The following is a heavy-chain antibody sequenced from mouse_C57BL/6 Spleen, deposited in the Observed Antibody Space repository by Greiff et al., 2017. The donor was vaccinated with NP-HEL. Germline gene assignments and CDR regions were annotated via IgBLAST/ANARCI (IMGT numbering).Heavy chain of an antibody. V-gene: IGHV1-64*01. D-gene: IGHD2-4*01. Sequence: QVQLQQPGAELVKPGASVKLSCKASGYTFTSYWMHWVKQRPGQGLEWIGMIHPNSGSTNYNEKFKSKATLTVDKSSSTAYMQLSSLTSEDSAVYSCARPIYYDYDDEAWFAYWGQGTLVTVSA. CDR3: ARPIYYDYDDEAWFAY. CDR2: IHPNSGST. CDR1: GYTFTSYW. J-gene: IGHJ3*01.